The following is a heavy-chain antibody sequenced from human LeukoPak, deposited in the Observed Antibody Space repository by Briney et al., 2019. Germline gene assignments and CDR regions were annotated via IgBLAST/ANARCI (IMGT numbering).Heavy chain of an antibody. D-gene: IGHD6-19*01. V-gene: IGHV4-39*07. Sequence: SETLSLTCVVSGGSLISTDHHWGWIRQTPGKGLEWIGSMSHSGTTYYNPSLMSRVTMSVDTSKNQFSLNLSSVTAADTAVYYCAKALIAVAGTGWLDPWGPGTLVTVSS. J-gene: IGHJ5*02. CDR3: AKALIAVAGTGWLDP. CDR2: MSHSGTT. CDR1: GGSLISTDHH.